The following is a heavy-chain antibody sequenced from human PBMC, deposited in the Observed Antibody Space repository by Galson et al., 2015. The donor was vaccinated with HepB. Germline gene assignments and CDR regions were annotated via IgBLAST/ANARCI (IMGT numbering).Heavy chain of an antibody. CDR3: TTFLEMTTVQY. CDR1: GLTFRNAW. Sequence: SLRLSCAASGLTFRNAWMSWVRQAPGKGLEWVGRIKKKSEGGTTDYAAPVKGRFTISRDESKNTLYLEMNSLKTEDTALYYCTTFLEMTTVQYWGQGTLVTVSS. CDR2: IKKKSEGGTT. V-gene: IGHV3-15*01. J-gene: IGHJ4*02. D-gene: IGHD4-11*01.